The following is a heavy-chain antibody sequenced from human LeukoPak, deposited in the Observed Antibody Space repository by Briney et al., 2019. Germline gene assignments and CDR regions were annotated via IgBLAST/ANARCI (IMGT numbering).Heavy chain of an antibody. CDR3: AREVSYDFWSGYFDY. CDR1: GFTFTSSA. J-gene: IGHJ4*02. Sequence: SAKVSCKASGFTFTSSAMQWVRQARGQRLEWIGWIVVGSGNTNYAQKFQGRVTITADKSTSTAYMELSSLRSEDTAVYYCAREVSYDFWSGYFDYWGQGTLVTVSS. V-gene: IGHV1-58*02. CDR2: IVVGSGNT. D-gene: IGHD3-3*01.